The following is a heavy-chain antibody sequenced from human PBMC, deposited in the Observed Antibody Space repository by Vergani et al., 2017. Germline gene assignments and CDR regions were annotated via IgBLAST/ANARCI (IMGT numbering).Heavy chain of an antibody. CDR2: INHSGST. Sequence: QVQLQQCGAGLLKPSETLSLTCAVYGWSFSGYYWSWIRQPPGKGLEWIGEINHSGSTNYNPSLKSRVTISVDTSKNQFSLKLSSVTAADTAVYYCARGGFTKTSHKPYYLRMDVWGQGTTVTVSS. CDR1: GWSFSGYY. V-gene: IGHV4-34*01. CDR3: ARGGFTKTSHKPYYLRMDV. J-gene: IGHJ6*02. D-gene: IGHD1-26*01.